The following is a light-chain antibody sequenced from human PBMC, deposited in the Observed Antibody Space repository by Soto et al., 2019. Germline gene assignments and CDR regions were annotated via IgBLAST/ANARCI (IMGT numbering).Light chain of an antibody. CDR3: NSFTTTNTYV. V-gene: IGLV2-14*03. CDR1: SSDVGGFDH. J-gene: IGLJ1*01. Sequence: QSALTQPTSVSGSPGQPITISRTGASSDVGGFDHVSWYQQHPGKVPRLLIYDVSSRPSGVSDRFSGSKSGNTASLTISGLQAEDEADYYCNSFTTTNTYVFGTGTKVTVL. CDR2: DVS.